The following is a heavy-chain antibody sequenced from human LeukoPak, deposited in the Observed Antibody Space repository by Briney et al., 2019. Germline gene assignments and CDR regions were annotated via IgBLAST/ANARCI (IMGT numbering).Heavy chain of an antibody. CDR1: GFTFRSYA. CDR2: IWYDGSKT. V-gene: IGHV3-30*18. CDR3: AKEVGPDLGA. J-gene: IGHJ4*02. D-gene: IGHD1-26*01. Sequence: PGRSLTLSCAASGFTFRSYAIHWVRQAPGKGLEWVAIIWYDGSKTYYAESVKGRFTISRDNSNNMAYLQMSSLRVEDTAVYYCAKEVGPDLGAWGQGTLVTVSS.